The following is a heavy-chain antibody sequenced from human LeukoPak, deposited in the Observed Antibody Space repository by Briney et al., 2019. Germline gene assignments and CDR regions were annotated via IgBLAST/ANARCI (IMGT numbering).Heavy chain of an antibody. Sequence: ASVKVSCKASGYTFTSYYMHWVRQAPGQGLEWMGIINTSGGSTSYAQKFQGRVTMTRDTSTSTVYMELSSLRSEDTAVYYCARDWNGGNWGNWFDPWGQGTLVTVSS. V-gene: IGHV1-46*01. CDR2: INTSGGST. CDR3: ARDWNGGNWGNWFDP. J-gene: IGHJ5*02. D-gene: IGHD4-23*01. CDR1: GYTFTSYY.